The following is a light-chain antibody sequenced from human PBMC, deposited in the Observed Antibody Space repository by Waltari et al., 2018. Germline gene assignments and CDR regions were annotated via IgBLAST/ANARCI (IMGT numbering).Light chain of an antibody. J-gene: IGKJ2*01. Sequence: EIVLTQSPATLSLSPGEGATLPCRASQSLTSYLAWYQQKPGQAPRPLIYDTSNRATGIPARFSGSGSGTDFTLIISSLEPEDFGVYYCQQRSTFGQGTKLEIK. CDR1: QSLTSY. CDR2: DTS. CDR3: QQRST. V-gene: IGKV3-11*01.